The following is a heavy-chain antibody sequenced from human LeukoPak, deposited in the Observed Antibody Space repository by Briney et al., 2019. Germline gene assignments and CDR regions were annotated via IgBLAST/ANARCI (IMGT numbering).Heavy chain of an antibody. CDR2: ISYDGSNK. J-gene: IGHJ3*02. CDR1: GFTFSSYA. D-gene: IGHD3-10*01. Sequence: SGGSLRLSCAASGFTFSSYAMHWVRQAPGKGLEWVAVISYDGSNKYYADSVKGRFTISRDNSKNTLYLQMNSLRAEDTAVYYCARGPYGSSGTPDAFDIWGQGTMVTVSS. CDR3: ARGPYGSSGTPDAFDI. V-gene: IGHV3-30*14.